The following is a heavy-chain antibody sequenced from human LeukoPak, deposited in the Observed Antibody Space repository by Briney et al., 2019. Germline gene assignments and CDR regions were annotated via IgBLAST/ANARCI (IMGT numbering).Heavy chain of an antibody. Sequence: GGSLRLSCAASGFTFSSYSMNWVRQAPGKGLEWVGHIKRKSDGGTTDYAAPVKGRFTISRDNAKNSLYLQKNSLRAEDTAVYYCARVHHSVLTGYYPRFDYWGQGTLVTVSS. V-gene: IGHV3-15*01. D-gene: IGHD3-9*01. CDR3: ARVHHSVLTGYYPRFDY. CDR2: IKRKSDGGTT. CDR1: GFTFSSYS. J-gene: IGHJ4*02.